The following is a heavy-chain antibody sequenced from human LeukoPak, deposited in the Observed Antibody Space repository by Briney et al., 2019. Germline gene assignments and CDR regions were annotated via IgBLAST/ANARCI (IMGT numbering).Heavy chain of an antibody. J-gene: IGHJ3*02. CDR2: ISHDGSKK. CDR1: GFTLSSYG. D-gene: IGHD2-2*01. V-gene: IGHV3-30*03. Sequence: GGSLRLSCAASGFTLSSYGMHWVRQPQGEGLEWVAVISHDGSKKYSAESVKGRFTISRDNSKNTLYLQMNSLRAEDTAVYYCARVGVVPAAIPDGFDIWGQGTMVTVSS. CDR3: ARVGVVPAAIPDGFDI.